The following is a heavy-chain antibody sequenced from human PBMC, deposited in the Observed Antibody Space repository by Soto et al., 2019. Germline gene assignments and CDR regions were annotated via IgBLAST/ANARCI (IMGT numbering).Heavy chain of an antibody. V-gene: IGHV4-39*01. Sequence: QLQLQESGPGLVKPSETLSLTCTVSGGSISSSSYYWGWIRQPPGKGLEWIGHIFYNGNTYYNPSFKSRVTVDTSKNQFSLKLNSVTAADTAVYYCARVRSSWYYFDYWGQGTLVTVSS. CDR1: GGSISSSSYY. D-gene: IGHD6-13*01. CDR2: IFYNGNT. J-gene: IGHJ4*02. CDR3: ARVRSSWYYFDY.